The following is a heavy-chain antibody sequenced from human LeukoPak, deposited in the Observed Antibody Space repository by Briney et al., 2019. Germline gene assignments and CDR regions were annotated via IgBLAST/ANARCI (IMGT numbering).Heavy chain of an antibody. CDR1: GGSISSYY. J-gene: IGHJ3*02. Sequence: SETLSLTCTVSGGSISSYYWSWIRQPPGKGLEWIGYIYYSGSTNYNPSLKSRVTISVDTSKNQFSLKLSSVTAADTAVYYCARLYHYDSSGYGAFDIWGQGTMVTVSS. CDR2: IYYSGST. CDR3: ARLYHYDSSGYGAFDI. V-gene: IGHV4-59*01. D-gene: IGHD3-22*01.